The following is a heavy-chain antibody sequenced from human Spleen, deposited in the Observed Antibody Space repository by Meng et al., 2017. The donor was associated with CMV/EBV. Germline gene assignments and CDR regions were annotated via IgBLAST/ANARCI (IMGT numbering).Heavy chain of an antibody. Sequence: RGYQWNWIRQPPGKGLEWIGYIYYSGSTNYNPSLKSRVTISRDTSENQFSLKLTSVTAADTAVYYCARVTPLGFCSSTSCSYYYFDLWGRGALVTVSS. CDR2: IYYSGST. J-gene: IGHJ2*01. V-gene: IGHV4-59*01. CDR3: ARVTPLGFCSSTSCSYYYFDL. D-gene: IGHD2-2*03. CDR1: RGYQ.